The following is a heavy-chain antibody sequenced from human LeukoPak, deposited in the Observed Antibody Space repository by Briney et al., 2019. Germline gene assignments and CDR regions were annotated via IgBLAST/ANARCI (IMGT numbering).Heavy chain of an antibody. D-gene: IGHD6-13*01. Sequence: GGALRLSWAASGFTFRNYWMHWVRQAPGKGLVWVSRLNRDWRSKNYGDSGKGRFNISSENAKNTMYVQMNSLRAEDTGVYYCACASSHRLVAGGDYWGQGTVVSVS. CDR2: LNRDWRSK. V-gene: IGHV3-74*01. CDR1: GFTFRNYW. J-gene: IGHJ4*02. CDR3: ACASSHRLVAGGDY.